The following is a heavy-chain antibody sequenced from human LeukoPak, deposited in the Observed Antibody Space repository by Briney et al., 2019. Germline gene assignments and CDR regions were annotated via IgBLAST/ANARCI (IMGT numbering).Heavy chain of an antibody. CDR1: GYTFTSYG. CDR3: ARDSSGPIYGDYDDTYAFDI. D-gene: IGHD4-17*01. J-gene: IGHJ3*02. CDR2: ISAYNGNT. V-gene: IGHV1-18*01. Sequence: ASVKVSCKASGYTFTSYGISWVRQAPGQGLEWMGWISAYNGNTNYAQKLQGRVTMTTDTSTSTAYMELRSLRSDDTAVYYCARDSSGPIYGDYDDTYAFDIWGQGTMVTVSS.